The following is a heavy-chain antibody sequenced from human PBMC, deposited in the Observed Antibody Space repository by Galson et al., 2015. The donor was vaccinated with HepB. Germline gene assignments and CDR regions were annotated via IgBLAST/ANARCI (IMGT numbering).Heavy chain of an antibody. CDR2: ISSSSSYI. CDR3: ARGGDYYDSSGYFTRRENKFDY. D-gene: IGHD3-22*01. V-gene: IGHV3-21*01. J-gene: IGHJ4*02. Sequence: SLRLSCAASGFTFSSYSMNWVRQAPGKGLEWVSSISSSSSYIYYADSVKGRFTISRDNTKNSLYLQMNSLRAEDTAVYYCARGGDYYDSSGYFTRRENKFDYWGQGTLVTVSS. CDR1: GFTFSSYS.